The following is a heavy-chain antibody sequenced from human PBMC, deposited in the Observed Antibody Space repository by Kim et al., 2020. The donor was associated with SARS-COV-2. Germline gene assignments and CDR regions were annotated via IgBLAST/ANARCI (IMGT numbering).Heavy chain of an antibody. J-gene: IGHJ4*02. CDR3: ARPRIAAAGPIDY. CDR2: IYYSGST. V-gene: IGHV4-39*01. CDR1: GGPISSSSYY. D-gene: IGHD6-13*01. Sequence: SETLSLTCTVSGGPISSSSYYWGWIRQPPGKGLEWIGSIYYSGSTYYNPSLKSRVTISVDTSKNQFSLKLSSVTAADTAVYYCARPRIAAAGPIDYWGQGTLVTVSS.